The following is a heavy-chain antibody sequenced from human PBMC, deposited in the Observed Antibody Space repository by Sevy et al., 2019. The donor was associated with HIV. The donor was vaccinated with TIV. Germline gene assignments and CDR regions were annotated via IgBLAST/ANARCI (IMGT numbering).Heavy chain of an antibody. Sequence: GGSLRLSCIASGFTFSNYGVHWVRQAPGKGLEWVAVISYDGGNKYYADSVKGRFTISRDNSKNTLYLKMDSLRPEDTAVYYCAKDREWGGTNFDYWGQGTLVTVSS. V-gene: IGHV3-30*18. D-gene: IGHD3-3*01. J-gene: IGHJ4*02. CDR2: ISYDGGNK. CDR1: GFTFSNYG. CDR3: AKDREWGGTNFDY.